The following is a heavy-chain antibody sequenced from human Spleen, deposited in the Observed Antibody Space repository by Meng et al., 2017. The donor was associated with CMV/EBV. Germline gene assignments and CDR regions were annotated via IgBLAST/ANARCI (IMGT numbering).Heavy chain of an antibody. CDR1: GGSFSGYY. CDR2: INHSGST. CDR3: ARDILERNAFDM. J-gene: IGHJ3*02. V-gene: IGHV4-34*01. Sequence: GSLRLSCAVYGGSFSGYYWSWIRQPPGKELEWIGEINHSGSTNYNPSLKSRVTISIDTSKNQFSLKLSSVTAADTAVFYCARDILERNAFDMWGQGTMVTVSS. D-gene: IGHD1-1*01.